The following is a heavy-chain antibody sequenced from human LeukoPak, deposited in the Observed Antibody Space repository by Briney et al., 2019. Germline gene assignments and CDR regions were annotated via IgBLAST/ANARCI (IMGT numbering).Heavy chain of an antibody. J-gene: IGHJ6*03. CDR1: GYTFTSYG. D-gene: IGHD3-3*01. CDR2: ISAYNGKT. V-gene: IGHV1-18*01. Sequence: ASLTVSCKASGYTFTSYGISSVRQAPGQGLEWMGWISAYNGKTHYAQKLQGRVSMTTATCTSTDYMGLRSQRSDDTAVYYCTRHLLHIFDFWSGYFVLENYYFMDVGGKGT. CDR3: TRHLLHIFDFWSGYFVLENYYFMDV.